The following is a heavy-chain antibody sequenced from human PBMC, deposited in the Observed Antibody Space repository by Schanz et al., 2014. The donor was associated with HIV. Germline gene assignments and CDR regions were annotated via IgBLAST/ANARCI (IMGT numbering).Heavy chain of an antibody. CDR2: ISGSGGRT. D-gene: IGHD6-13*01. CDR3: ARTTIAAPGTEYYYGMDV. CDR1: GFTFSRDA. Sequence: EVQLLESGGGLVQPGGSLRLSCAASGFTFSRDAMSWVRQAPGKGLEWVSTISGSGGRTYYADSVKGRFTISRDNSKNTVYLQMNSLRAEDTAVYYCARTTIAAPGTEYYYGMDVWGQGTTVTVSS. V-gene: IGHV3-23*01. J-gene: IGHJ6*02.